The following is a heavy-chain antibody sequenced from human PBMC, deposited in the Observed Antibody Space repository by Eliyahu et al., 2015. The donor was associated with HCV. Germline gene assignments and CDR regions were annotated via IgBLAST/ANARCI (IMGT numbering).Heavy chain of an antibody. V-gene: IGHV3-23*01. CDR3: ANLRFLEWLTYPSVDDY. CDR2: ISGSGGST. CDR1: GFSFSTCA. J-gene: IGHJ4*02. D-gene: IGHD3-3*01. Sequence: EVQLLESGGGLVQPGGSLRLSCSASGFSFSTCAMSWVRQAPGKGPEWVSGISGSGGSTYYADSVKGRFTISRDNSKNTLYLQMNSLRAEDTAVYYCANLRFLEWLTYPSVDDYWGQGTLVSVSS.